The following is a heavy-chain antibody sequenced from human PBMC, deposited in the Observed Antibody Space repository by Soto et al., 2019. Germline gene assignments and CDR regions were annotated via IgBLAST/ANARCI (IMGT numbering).Heavy chain of an antibody. J-gene: IGHJ4*02. Sequence: PVGSLRLSCAASGFTFSSYSMNWVRQAPGKGLEWVSSISSSSSYIYYADSVKGRFTISRDNAKNSLYLQMNSLRAEDTAVYYCARDRHNYYDSSGYHFDYWGQGTLVTVSS. CDR1: GFTFSSYS. CDR3: ARDRHNYYDSSGYHFDY. CDR2: ISSSSSYI. D-gene: IGHD3-22*01. V-gene: IGHV3-21*01.